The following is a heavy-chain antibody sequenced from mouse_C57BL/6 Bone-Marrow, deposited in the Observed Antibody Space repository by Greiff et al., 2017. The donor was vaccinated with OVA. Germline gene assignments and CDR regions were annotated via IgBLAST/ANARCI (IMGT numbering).Heavy chain of an antibody. V-gene: IGHV1-5*01. CDR1: GYTFTSYW. D-gene: IGHD1-1*01. CDR3: TREPLYYGSSPFAY. Sequence: EVKVVESGTVLARPGASVKMSCKTSGYTFTSYWMHWVKQRPGQGLEWIGAIYPGNSDTSYNQKFKGKAKLTAVTSASTAYMELSSLTNEDSAVYYCTREPLYYGSSPFAYWGQGTLVTVSA. J-gene: IGHJ3*01. CDR2: IYPGNSDT.